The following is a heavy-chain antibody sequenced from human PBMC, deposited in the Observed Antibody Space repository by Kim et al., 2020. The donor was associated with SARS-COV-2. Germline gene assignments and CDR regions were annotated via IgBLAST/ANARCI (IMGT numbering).Heavy chain of an antibody. V-gene: IGHV3-23*01. CDR2: ISGSGGST. J-gene: IGHJ6*02. CDR3: AKKIKYYYDSSGYYYMGYYYYGMDV. Sequence: GGSLRLSCAASGFTFSSYAMSWVRQAPGKGLEWVSAISGSGGSTYYADSVKGRFTISRDNSKTTLYLQMNSLRAEDTAVYYCAKKIKYYYDSSGYYYMGYYYYGMDVWGQGTTVTVSS. CDR1: GFTFSSYA. D-gene: IGHD3-22*01.